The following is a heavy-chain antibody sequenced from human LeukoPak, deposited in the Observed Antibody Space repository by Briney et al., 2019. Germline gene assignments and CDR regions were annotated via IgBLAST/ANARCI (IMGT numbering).Heavy chain of an antibody. V-gene: IGHV1-2*02. Sequence: ASVKVSCKASGSTFTSYYMHWVRQAPGQGLEWMGWTNPKSGDTKYAQRFQGRVTMTRDTSITTAYMELSDLRSDDTAVYYCARVLDRWELHPFDYWGQGTLVTVSS. CDR2: TNPKSGDT. CDR1: GSTFTSYY. J-gene: IGHJ4*02. CDR3: ARVLDRWELHPFDY. D-gene: IGHD1-26*01.